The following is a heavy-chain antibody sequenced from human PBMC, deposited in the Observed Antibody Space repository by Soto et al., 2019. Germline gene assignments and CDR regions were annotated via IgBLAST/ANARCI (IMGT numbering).Heavy chain of an antibody. J-gene: IGHJ4*02. V-gene: IGHV1-69*13. D-gene: IGHD3-3*01. CDR2: IIPIFGTA. CDR3: ARARITIFGVAITGYFDY. CDR1: GGTFSSYA. Sequence: ASVKVSCKASGGTFSSYAISWVRQAPGQGLEWMGGIIPIFGTANYAQKFQGRVTITADESTSTAYMELSSRRSEDTAVYYCARARITIFGVAITGYFDYWGQGTLVTVSS.